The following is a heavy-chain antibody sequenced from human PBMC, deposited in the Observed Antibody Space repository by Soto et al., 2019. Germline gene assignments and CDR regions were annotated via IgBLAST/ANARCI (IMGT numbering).Heavy chain of an antibody. CDR2: IFTRDSET. CDR1: GHLFNNHW. D-gene: IGHD3-10*01. V-gene: IGHV5-51*01. Sequence: GESLKISCKGPGHLFNNHWIGWVRQTPGKGLEWMGLIFTRDSETKTSPSFQGHVSFSVDNAINTVYLQWTSLKTTDTGIYFCARGYFDSGHGYDLWGQGTLVTVSS. CDR3: ARGYFDSGHGYDL. J-gene: IGHJ5*02.